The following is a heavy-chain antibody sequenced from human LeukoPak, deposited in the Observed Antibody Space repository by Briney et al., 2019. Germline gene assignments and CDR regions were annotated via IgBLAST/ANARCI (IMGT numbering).Heavy chain of an antibody. CDR1: GFTFDDYA. CDR3: AKGKEYSSSRPADYYYYMDV. Sequence: GGSLRLSCAASGFTFDDYAMHWVRQAPGKGLEWVSGISWNSGSIGYADSVKGRFTISRDNAKNSLYLQMNSLRAEDTALYYCAKGKEYSSSRPADYYYYMDVWGKGTTVTISS. V-gene: IGHV3-9*01. D-gene: IGHD6-13*01. CDR2: ISWNSGSI. J-gene: IGHJ6*03.